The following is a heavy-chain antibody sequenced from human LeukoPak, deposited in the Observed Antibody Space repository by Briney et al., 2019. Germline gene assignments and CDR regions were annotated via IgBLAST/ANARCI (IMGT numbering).Heavy chain of an antibody. D-gene: IGHD3-22*01. J-gene: IGHJ3*02. CDR3: AGDDSSSAFDI. Sequence: PSETLSLTCAVYGGSFSGYYWSWIRQPPGKGLEWIGEINHSGSTNYNPSLKSRVTISVDTSKNQFSLKLSSVTAADTAVYYCAGDDSSSAFDIWGQGTMVTVSS. CDR1: GGSFSGYY. V-gene: IGHV4-34*01. CDR2: INHSGST.